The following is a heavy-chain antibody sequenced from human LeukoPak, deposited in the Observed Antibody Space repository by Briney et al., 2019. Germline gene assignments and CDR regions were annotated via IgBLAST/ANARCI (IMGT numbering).Heavy chain of an antibody. D-gene: IGHD1-1*01. J-gene: IGHJ4*02. CDR3: ARWGGTRQYYFDY. CDR2: TRFDGSIK. Sequence: GGSLRLSCAVSGFIFSDYGFHWVRQPPGKGLEWVAVTRFDGSIKQYADSVKGRFTISRDDSKNTLYLQMNLLKSEDTAVYYCARWGGTRQYYFDYWGQGTLVTVSS. CDR1: GFIFSDYG. V-gene: IGHV3-33*01.